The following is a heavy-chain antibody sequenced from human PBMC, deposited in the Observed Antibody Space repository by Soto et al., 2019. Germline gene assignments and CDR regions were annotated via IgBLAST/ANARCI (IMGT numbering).Heavy chain of an antibody. CDR1: SGSISSYY. Sequence: SETLSLTCTVSSGSISSYYWSWIRQPAGKGLEWLGRIYTSGSTNYNPSLKRRVTMSVDTSKNQFSLKLSSVTAAATAVSYCARVWYYCDSSGYYRELGVSPWG. D-gene: IGHD3-22*01. CDR2: IYTSGST. CDR3: ARVWYYCDSSGYYRELGVSP. J-gene: IGHJ5*02. V-gene: IGHV4-4*07.